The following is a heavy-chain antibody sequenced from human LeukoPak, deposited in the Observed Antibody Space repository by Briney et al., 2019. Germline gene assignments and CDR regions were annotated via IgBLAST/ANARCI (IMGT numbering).Heavy chain of an antibody. V-gene: IGHV3-23*01. D-gene: IGHD7-27*01. CDR2: ISGSGGST. CDR3: AKDSGELTGDFWGPYYFDY. Sequence: GGSLRLSCAASGFTFSSYAMSWVRQAPGKGLEWVSAISGSGGSTYYADSVKGRFTISRDNSKNTLYLQMNSLRAEDTAVFYCAKDSGELTGDFWGPYYFDYWGQGTLVTVSS. CDR1: GFTFSSYA. J-gene: IGHJ4*02.